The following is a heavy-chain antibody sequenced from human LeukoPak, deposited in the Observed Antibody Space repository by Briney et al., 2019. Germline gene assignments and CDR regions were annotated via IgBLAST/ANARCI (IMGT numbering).Heavy chain of an antibody. D-gene: IGHD6-6*01. CDR3: ARVRLGPNDY. CDR1: GFTFSSYE. V-gene: IGHV3-48*03. J-gene: IGHJ4*02. Sequence: GGSLRLSCAASGFTFSSYEMNWVRQAPGKGLEWVSYISSSGSTIYYADSVKGRFTISRDNAKNSLYLQMNSLRAEDTAVYYCARVRLGPNDYWGQGTLVTVSS. CDR2: ISSSGSTI.